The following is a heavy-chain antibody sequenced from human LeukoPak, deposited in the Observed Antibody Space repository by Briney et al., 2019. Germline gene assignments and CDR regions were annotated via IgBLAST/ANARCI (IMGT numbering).Heavy chain of an antibody. Sequence: SETLSLTCTVSGGSISSDNYYWGWIRQPAGKGLEWIGCIYTSGSTNYNPSLKSRVTISVDTSKNQVALKLSSVTAADTAVYFCASSKRGGGSGYWGQGTLVTVSS. J-gene: IGHJ4*02. CDR1: GGSISSDNYY. CDR2: IYTSGST. D-gene: IGHD2-15*01. CDR3: ASSKRGGGSGY. V-gene: IGHV4-61*02.